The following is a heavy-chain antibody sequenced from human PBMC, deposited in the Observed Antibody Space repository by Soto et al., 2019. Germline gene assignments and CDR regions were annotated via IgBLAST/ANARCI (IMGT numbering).Heavy chain of an antibody. CDR2: INAGNGNT. V-gene: IGHV1-3*01. J-gene: IGHJ4*02. D-gene: IGHD5-18*01. CDR1: GYTFTSYA. CDR3: ARRGYSYGYVDIDY. Sequence: VASVKVSCKASGYTFTSYAMHWVRQAPGQRLEWMGWINAGNGNTKYSQKFQGRVTITRDTSASTAYMELSSLRSEDTAVYYCARRGYSYGYVDIDYWGQGTLVTVSS.